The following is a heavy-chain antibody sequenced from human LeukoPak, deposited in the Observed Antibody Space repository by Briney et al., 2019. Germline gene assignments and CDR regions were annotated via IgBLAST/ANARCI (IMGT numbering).Heavy chain of an antibody. D-gene: IGHD2-15*01. V-gene: IGHV3-30*18. CDR1: GFTFSSYG. Sequence: GGSLRLSWAASGFTFSSYGMHWVRQAPGKGLEWVAVISYDGSNKHYADSVKGRFTVSRDNSKNTLYLQMDSLRAEDTAVYYCANDRGYWSGGSCYYLDFWGQGTLVTVSS. CDR3: ANDRGYWSGGSCYYLDF. CDR2: ISYDGSNK. J-gene: IGHJ4*02.